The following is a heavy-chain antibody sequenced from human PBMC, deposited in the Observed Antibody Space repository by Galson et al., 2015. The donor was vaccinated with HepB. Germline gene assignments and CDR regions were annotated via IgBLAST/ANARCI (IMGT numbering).Heavy chain of an antibody. CDR2: IIPIFGTA. CDR3: ARGTYYYDSSGYYYASWYFDL. D-gene: IGHD3-22*01. V-gene: IGHV1-69*13. Sequence: SVKVSCKASGGTFSSYAISWVRQAPGQGLEWMGGIIPIFGTANYAQKFQGRVTITADESTSTAYMELSSLRSEDTAVYYCARGTYYYDSSGYYYASWYFDLWGRGTLVTVSS. CDR1: GGTFSSYA. J-gene: IGHJ2*01.